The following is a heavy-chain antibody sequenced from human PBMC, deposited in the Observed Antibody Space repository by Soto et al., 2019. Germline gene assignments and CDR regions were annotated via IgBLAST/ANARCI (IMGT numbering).Heavy chain of an antibody. CDR3: ALGPVYSSGWYWFDP. V-gene: IGHV1-18*01. Sequence: ASVKVSCKASGYTFTSYGISWVRQAPGQGLEWMGWISAYNGNTNYAQKLQGRVTMTTDTSTSTAYMELRSLRSDDTAVYYCALGPVYSSGWYWFDPWGQGTLVTVSS. J-gene: IGHJ5*02. CDR1: GYTFTSYG. CDR2: ISAYNGNT. D-gene: IGHD6-19*01.